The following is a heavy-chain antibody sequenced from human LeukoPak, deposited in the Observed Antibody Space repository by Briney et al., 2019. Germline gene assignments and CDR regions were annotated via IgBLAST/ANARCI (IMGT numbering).Heavy chain of an antibody. CDR1: GGSISNYY. CDR2: IYYSGST. CDR3: ARAIVVVPAAMFWFDP. Sequence: SETLSLTCTVSGGSISNYYWSWIRQPPGKGLEWIGYIYYSGSTNYNPSLKSRVTISVDTSKNQFSLKLSSVTAADTAVYYCARAIVVVPAAMFWFDPWGQGTLVTVSS. D-gene: IGHD2-2*01. J-gene: IGHJ5*02. V-gene: IGHV4-59*01.